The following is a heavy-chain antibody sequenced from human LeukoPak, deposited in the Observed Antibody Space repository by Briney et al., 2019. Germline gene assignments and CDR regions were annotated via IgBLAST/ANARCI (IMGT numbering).Heavy chain of an antibody. CDR3: AVNYYDSSGYDASFDY. J-gene: IGHJ4*02. D-gene: IGHD3-22*01. CDR2: IYHSGST. Sequence: SETLSLTCTVSGYSISSGYYWGWIRQPPGKGLEWIGSIYHSGSTYYNPSLKIRVTISVDTSKNQFSLKLSSVTAADTAVYYCAVNYYDSSGYDASFDYWGQGTLVTVSS. CDR1: GYSISSGYY. V-gene: IGHV4-38-2*02.